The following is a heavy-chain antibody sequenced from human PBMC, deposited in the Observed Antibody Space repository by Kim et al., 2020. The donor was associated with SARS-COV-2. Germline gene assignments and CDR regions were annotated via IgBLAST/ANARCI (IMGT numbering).Heavy chain of an antibody. CDR2: ISAYNGNT. D-gene: IGHD3-22*01. CDR3: ARESEDYYDSSGYALDVV. CDR1: GYTFTSYG. V-gene: IGHV1-18*01. Sequence: ASVKVSCKASGYTFTSYGISWVRQAPGQGLEWMGWISAYNGNTNYAQKLQGRVTMTTDTSTSTAYMELRSLRSDDTAVYYCARESEDYYDSSGYALDVVWGQGTLVTVSS. J-gene: IGHJ1*01.